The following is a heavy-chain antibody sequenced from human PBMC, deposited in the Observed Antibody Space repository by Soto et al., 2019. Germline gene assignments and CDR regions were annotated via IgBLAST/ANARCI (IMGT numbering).Heavy chain of an antibody. CDR1: GFTFSSYA. Sequence: GGSLRLSCAASGFTFSSYAMHWVRQAPGKGLEWVAVISYDGSNKYYADSVKGRFTISRDNSKNTLYLQMNSLRAEDTAVYYCARDRRIMRFGELSGYWGQGTLVTVSS. V-gene: IGHV3-30-3*01. CDR3: ARDRRIMRFGELSGY. J-gene: IGHJ4*02. CDR2: ISYDGSNK. D-gene: IGHD3-10*01.